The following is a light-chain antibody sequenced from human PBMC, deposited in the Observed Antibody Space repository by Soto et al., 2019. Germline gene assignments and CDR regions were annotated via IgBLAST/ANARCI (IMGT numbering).Light chain of an antibody. V-gene: IGLV1-40*01. CDR2: GNS. CDR3: QSYDSSLSGSV. J-gene: IGLJ2*01. CDR1: SSNIGAGYD. Sequence: QSVLTQPPSVSGAPGQRVTTSCTGSSSNIGAGYDVHWYQQLPGTAPKLLIYGNSNRPSGVPDRFSGSKSGTSASLAITGLQAEDEADYYGQSYDSSLSGSVFGGGTRLTVL.